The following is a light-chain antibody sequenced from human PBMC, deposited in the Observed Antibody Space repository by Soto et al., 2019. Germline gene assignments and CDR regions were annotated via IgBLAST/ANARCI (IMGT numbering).Light chain of an antibody. CDR3: AAWDDSFNGPL. J-gene: IGLJ3*02. V-gene: IGLV1-44*01. CDR1: SSNLGSNS. CDR2: NTY. Sequence: QTVVTQPPSASGTPGQRVIISCSGSSSNLGSNSGNWYQQLPGTAPKLLIYNTYQRPLGVPDRFSGSKSGTSASLAISGLQSDDEGDYFCAAWDDSFNGPLFGGGTELTVL.